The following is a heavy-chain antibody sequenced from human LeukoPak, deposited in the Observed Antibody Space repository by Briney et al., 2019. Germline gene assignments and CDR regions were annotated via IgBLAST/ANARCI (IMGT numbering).Heavy chain of an antibody. J-gene: IGHJ5*02. CDR3: SRHPTGP. Sequence: GESLKISCKTSGYIFTNYWIAWVRQMPGKGLEWMGNIYPGNSDTRYSPSFQGQVTISADRSVSTAYLQWSSLKASDTAIYYCSRHPTGPWGQGTRVTVSS. CDR1: GYIFTNYW. CDR2: IYPGNSDT. V-gene: IGHV5-51*01.